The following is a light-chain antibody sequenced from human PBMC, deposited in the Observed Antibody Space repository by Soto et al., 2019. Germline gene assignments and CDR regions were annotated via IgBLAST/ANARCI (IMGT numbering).Light chain of an antibody. Sequence: QLVLTQPHSASGTPGQRVTISCSGSSSNIGSNYVYWYQQLPGTAPKLLIYRNNQRPSGVPDRFSGSKSGTSASLAISGLRSEDEADYYCAAWADSLSGVVFDGGTQMTVL. J-gene: IGLJ2*01. CDR2: RNN. CDR1: SSNIGSNY. CDR3: AAWADSLSGVV. V-gene: IGLV1-47*01.